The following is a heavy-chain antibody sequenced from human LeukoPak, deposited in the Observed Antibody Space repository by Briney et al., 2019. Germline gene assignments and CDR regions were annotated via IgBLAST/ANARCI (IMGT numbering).Heavy chain of an antibody. V-gene: IGHV4-59*01. J-gene: IGHJ4*02. CDR2: IYYSGST. Sequence: KPSETLSLTCTVSGGSISSYYWSWIRQPPGKGLEWIGYIYYSGSTNYNPSLKSRVTISVDTSKNQFSLKLSSVIAADTGVCYCAREEWDSSGYYLYWGQGTLVTVSS. D-gene: IGHD3-22*01. CDR3: AREEWDSSGYYLY. CDR1: GGSISSYY.